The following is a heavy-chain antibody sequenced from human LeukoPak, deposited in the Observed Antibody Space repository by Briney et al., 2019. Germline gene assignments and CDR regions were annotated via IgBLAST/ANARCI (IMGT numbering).Heavy chain of an antibody. CDR2: ITSGSKYI. CDR1: EFAFSSYS. Sequence: GGSLRLSCAASEFAFSSYSMNWFRQAPGKGLEWVASITSGSKYIFYADSVRGRFTISRDNAENSLFLHMESLRADDTGVYFCARDEETVAGLNGFDLWGQGTLVTVSS. D-gene: IGHD6-19*01. V-gene: IGHV3-21*01. J-gene: IGHJ4*02. CDR3: ARDEETVAGLNGFDL.